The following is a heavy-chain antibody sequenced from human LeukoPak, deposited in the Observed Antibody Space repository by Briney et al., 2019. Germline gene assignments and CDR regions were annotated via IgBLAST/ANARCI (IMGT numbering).Heavy chain of an antibody. V-gene: IGHV1-18*01. CDR2: ISAYNGNT. J-gene: IGHJ4*02. Sequence: GASVKVSCKASGYTFTSYGISWVRQAPGQGLEWMGWISAYNGNTNYAQKLQGRVTMTTDTSTSTAYMELRSLGSDDTAVYYCARGDDYVWGSYRELDYWGQGTLVTVSS. CDR3: ARGDDYVWGSYRELDY. D-gene: IGHD3-16*02. CDR1: GYTFTSYG.